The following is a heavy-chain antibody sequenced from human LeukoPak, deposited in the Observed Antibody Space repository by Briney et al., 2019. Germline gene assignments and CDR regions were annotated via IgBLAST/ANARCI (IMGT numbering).Heavy chain of an antibody. CDR3: ARYNYDFWSGYSKWLDP. D-gene: IGHD3-3*01. CDR2: IYYSEST. J-gene: IGHJ5*02. CDR1: GCSISSSSYY. V-gene: IGHV4-39*07. Sequence: SETLSLTCTVSGCSISSSSYYWGWIRQPPGKGLEWIGSIYYSESTNYNPSLKSRVTISVDTSKNQFSLKLSSVTAADTAVYYCARYNYDFWSGYSKWLDPWGQGTLVTVSS.